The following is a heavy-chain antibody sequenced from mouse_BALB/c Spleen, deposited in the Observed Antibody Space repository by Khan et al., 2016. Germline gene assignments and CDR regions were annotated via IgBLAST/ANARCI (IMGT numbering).Heavy chain of an antibody. CDR1: GYTFTNYG. J-gene: IGHJ4*01. D-gene: IGHD4-1*01. V-gene: IGHV9-3-1*01. Sequence: QIQLVQSGPELKKPGETVKISCKASGYTFTNYGMNWVKQAPGKGLKWMGWINTYTGAPTYADDFKGRFAFSLETSDSTAYLQINNLKNEDTATXFCAKLGLYYAMDYWGQGTTVTVSS. CDR2: INTYTGAP. CDR3: AKLGLYYAMDY.